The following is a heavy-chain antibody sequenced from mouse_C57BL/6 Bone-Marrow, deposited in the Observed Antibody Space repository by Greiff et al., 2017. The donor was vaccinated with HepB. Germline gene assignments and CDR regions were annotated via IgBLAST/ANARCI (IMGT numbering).Heavy chain of an antibody. D-gene: IGHD2-5*01. J-gene: IGHJ4*01. Sequence: DVKLVESEGGLVQPGSSMKLSCTASGFTFSDYYMAWVRQVPEKGLEWVANINYDGSSTYYLDSLKSRFIISRDNAKNILYLQMSSLKSEDTATYYCARAYSNLYAMDYWGQGTSVTVSS. V-gene: IGHV5-16*01. CDR2: INYDGSST. CDR1: GFTFSDYY. CDR3: ARAYSNLYAMDY.